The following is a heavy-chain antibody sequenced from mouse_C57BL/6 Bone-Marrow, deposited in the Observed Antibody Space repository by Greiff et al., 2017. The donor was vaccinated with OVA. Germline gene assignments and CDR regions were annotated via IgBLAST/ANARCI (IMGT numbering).Heavy chain of an antibody. D-gene: IGHD2-4*01. Sequence: QVHVKQPGAELARPGASVTMSCKASGYTFTSYTMHWVKQRPGQGLEWIGYINPSSGYTKYNQKFKDKATLTADKSSSTAYMQLSSLTSEDSAVYYCAGWGLRPFAYWGQGTLVTVSA. J-gene: IGHJ3*01. CDR2: INPSSGYT. V-gene: IGHV1-4*01. CDR1: GYTFTSYT. CDR3: AGWGLRPFAY.